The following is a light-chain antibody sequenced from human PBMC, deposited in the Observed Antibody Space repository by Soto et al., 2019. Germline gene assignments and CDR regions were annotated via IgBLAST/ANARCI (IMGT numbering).Light chain of an antibody. CDR2: DVS. CDR3: CSYAGTYTGV. Sequence: QSVLTQPRSVSGSPGQSVTISCTGTSSDVGGYNYVSWYQQHPGKAPKLMIYDVSNRPSGVSNRFSGSKSGNTASLTISGLRAEDEADYYCCSYAGTYTGVFGTGTKVTVL. CDR1: SSDVGGYNY. V-gene: IGLV2-11*01. J-gene: IGLJ1*01.